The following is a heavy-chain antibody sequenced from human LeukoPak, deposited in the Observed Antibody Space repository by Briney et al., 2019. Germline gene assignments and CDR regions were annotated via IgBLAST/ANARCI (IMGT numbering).Heavy chain of an antibody. CDR1: GYTLTELS. CDR2: FDPEDGET. J-gene: IGHJ3*02. V-gene: IGHV1-24*01. D-gene: IGHD4-23*01. CDR3: ATEGTTVVTPQPWAFDI. Sequence: ASVKVSCKVSGYTLTELSMHWVRQAPGKGLEWMGGFDPEDGETIYAQKFQGRVTMTEDTSTGTAYMELSSLRSEDTAVYYCATEGTTVVTPQPWAFDIWGQGTMVTVSS.